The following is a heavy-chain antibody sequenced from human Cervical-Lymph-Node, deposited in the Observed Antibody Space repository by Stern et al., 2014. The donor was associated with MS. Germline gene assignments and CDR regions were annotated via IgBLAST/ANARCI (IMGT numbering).Heavy chain of an antibody. D-gene: IGHD2-2*01. CDR1: GDSISSGGYY. CDR3: ARVAALAMPLQYNWFDP. J-gene: IGHJ5*02. CDR2: SYYNGNT. Sequence: QVQLQESGPGLVKPSQTLSLTCSVSGDSISSGGYYWSWIRQHPGKALQWIGNSYYNGNTYYNPSLKSLVTISIDMSKNQFSLNLKSVTAADTAVYFCARVAALAMPLQYNWFDPWGQGSLVTVSS. V-gene: IGHV4-31*01.